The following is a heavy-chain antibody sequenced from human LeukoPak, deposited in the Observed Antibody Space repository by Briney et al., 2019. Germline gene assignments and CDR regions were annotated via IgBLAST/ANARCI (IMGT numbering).Heavy chain of an antibody. CDR1: GFTFSSYA. Sequence: GGSLRLSCAASGFTFSSYAMSWVRQAPGKGLEWVSAISGSGGSTYYADSVKGRFTISRDNSKNTLYMQVNSLRAEDTAIYYCAKETGIAVAQPFFDYWGQGTLVTVSS. CDR2: ISGSGGST. D-gene: IGHD6-19*01. V-gene: IGHV3-23*01. CDR3: AKETGIAVAQPFFDY. J-gene: IGHJ4*02.